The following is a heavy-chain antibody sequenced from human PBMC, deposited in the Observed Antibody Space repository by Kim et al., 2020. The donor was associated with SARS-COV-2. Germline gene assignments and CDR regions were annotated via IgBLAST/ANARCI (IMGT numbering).Heavy chain of an antibody. V-gene: IGHV3-23*01. Sequence: GGSLRLSCAASGFTFSNYAMIWVRQPPGKGLDWVSGISGSGSSTYYAGSLEGRFTISRDNSKNMVYLQMNSLRAEDTALYYCAKAWSIAVAGTNSWGQGTLVTVSS. J-gene: IGHJ4*02. D-gene: IGHD6-19*01. CDR3: AKAWSIAVAGTNS. CDR2: ISGSGSST. CDR1: GFTFSNYA.